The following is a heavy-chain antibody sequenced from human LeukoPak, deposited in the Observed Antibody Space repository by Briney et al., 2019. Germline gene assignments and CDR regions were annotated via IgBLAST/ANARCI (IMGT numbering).Heavy chain of an antibody. CDR2: ISWNSGSI. V-gene: IGHV3-9*01. J-gene: IGHJ6*03. D-gene: IGHD6-13*01. Sequence: PGRSLRLSCAASGFIFDDYAMHWVRQAPGKGLEWVSGISWNSGSIGYADSVKGRFTISRDNAKNSLYLQMNSLRAEDTALYYCAKGVAAGYYYYMDVWGKGTTVTVSS. CDR3: AKGVAAGYYYYMDV. CDR1: GFIFDDYA.